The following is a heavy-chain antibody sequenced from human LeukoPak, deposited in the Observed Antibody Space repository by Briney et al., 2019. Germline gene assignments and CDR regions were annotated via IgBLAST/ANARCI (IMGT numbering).Heavy chain of an antibody. D-gene: IGHD3-22*01. V-gene: IGHV4-59*08. CDR1: GGSISGYY. CDR3: ARHYYDRSDSYSFDY. J-gene: IGHJ4*02. CDR2: IFSSGST. Sequence: SETLSLTCTLSGGSISGYYWSWIRQPPGKGLEWIGYIFSSGSTIYNPSLKSRVTISEDTSVNQLSLKLSSVTAADTAVYYCARHYYDRSDSYSFDYWGQGTLVTVSS.